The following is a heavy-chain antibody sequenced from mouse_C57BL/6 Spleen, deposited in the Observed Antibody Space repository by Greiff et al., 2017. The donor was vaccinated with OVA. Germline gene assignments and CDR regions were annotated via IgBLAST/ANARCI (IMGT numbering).Heavy chain of an antibody. CDR2: ISDGGSYT. V-gene: IGHV5-4*01. CDR1: GFTFSSYA. J-gene: IGHJ3*01. D-gene: IGHD2-2*01. CDR3: ARGQDLYYGYDVGAWFAY. Sequence: EVQLQESGGGLVKPGGSLKLSCAASGFTFSSYAMSWVRQTPEKRLEWVATISDGGSYTYYPDNVKGRFTISRDNAKNNLYLQMSHLKSEDTAMYYCARGQDLYYGYDVGAWFAYWGQGTLVTVSA.